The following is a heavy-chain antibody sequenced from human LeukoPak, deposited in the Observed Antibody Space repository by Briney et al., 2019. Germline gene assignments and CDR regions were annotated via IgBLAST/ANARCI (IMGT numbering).Heavy chain of an antibody. V-gene: IGHV4-59*01. CDR1: GVSISSYY. CDR3: ASGDSNYAFPI. CDR2: IHHNGGA. J-gene: IGHJ3*02. Sequence: SETLSLTCTVSGVSISSYYWTWIRQPPGKGLEWIANIHHNGGANYNPSLKSRVTVSVDTSKSQFSLELSSVTAADTAIYFCASGDSNYAFPIWGQGTLVTVSS. D-gene: IGHD3-22*01.